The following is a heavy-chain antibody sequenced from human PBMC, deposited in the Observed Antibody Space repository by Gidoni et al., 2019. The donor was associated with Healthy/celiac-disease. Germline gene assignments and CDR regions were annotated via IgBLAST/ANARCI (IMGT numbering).Heavy chain of an antibody. CDR1: GFTFSSYA. J-gene: IGHJ4*02. D-gene: IGHD2-2*01. CDR3: AKDLDIVVVPASIVPSDY. CDR2: ISGSGGST. Sequence: EVQLLASGGGLVQPGGSLRLSCAASGFTFSSYAMSWVRQAPGKGLEWVSAISGSGGSTYYADSVKGRFTISRDNSKNTLYLQMNSLRAEDTAVYYCAKDLDIVVVPASIVPSDYWGQGTLVTVSS. V-gene: IGHV3-23*01.